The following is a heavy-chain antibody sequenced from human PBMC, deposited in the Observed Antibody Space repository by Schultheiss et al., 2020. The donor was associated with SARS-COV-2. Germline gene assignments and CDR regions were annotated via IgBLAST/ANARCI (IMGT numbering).Heavy chain of an antibody. J-gene: IGHJ5*02. CDR3: ARNHYGSGSDWFDP. Sequence: SETLSLTCTVSGGSISSYYWSWIRQPAGKGLEWIGRIFTSGSTTYNPSLKSRVTISVDTSKNQFSLKLSSVTAADTAVYYCARNHYGSGSDWFDPWGQGTLVTVSS. CDR2: IFTSGST. V-gene: IGHV4-4*07. D-gene: IGHD3-10*01. CDR1: GGSISSYY.